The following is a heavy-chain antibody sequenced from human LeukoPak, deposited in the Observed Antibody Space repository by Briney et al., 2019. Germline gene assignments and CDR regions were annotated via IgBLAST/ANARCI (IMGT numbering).Heavy chain of an antibody. CDR3: ARVPAALGYCSGGSCYGY. V-gene: IGHV1-2*02. D-gene: IGHD2-15*01. J-gene: IGHJ4*02. Sequence: ASVKVSCKASGYTFTGYYMHWVRQAPGQGLEWMGWVNPNSGGTNYAQKFQGRVTMTRDTSISTAYMELSSLRSDDTAVYYCARVPAALGYCSGGSCYGYWGQGTLVTVSS. CDR1: GYTFTGYY. CDR2: VNPNSGGT.